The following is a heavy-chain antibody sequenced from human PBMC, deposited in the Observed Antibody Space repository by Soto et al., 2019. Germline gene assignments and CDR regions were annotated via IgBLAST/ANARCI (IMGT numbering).Heavy chain of an antibody. CDR3: GRHNGGATTGIDY. CDR2: TYPFDSDT. J-gene: IGHJ4*01. Sequence: PGESLKISCEGSGYTFAYYWIGWVRQMPGKGLEWMGVTYPFDSDTRYSPSFQGRVTISAVQSTNTAYLELSRLQASDTAIYYCGRHNGGATTGIDYWGQGTLVTVSS. V-gene: IGHV5-51*01. D-gene: IGHD1-26*01. CDR1: GYTFAYYW.